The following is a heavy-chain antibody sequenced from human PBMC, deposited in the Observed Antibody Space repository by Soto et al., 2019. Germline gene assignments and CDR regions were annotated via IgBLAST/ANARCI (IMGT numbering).Heavy chain of an antibody. J-gene: IGHJ4*02. CDR2: IYYSGST. CDR1: GGSISSGDYY. D-gene: IGHD5-18*01. Sequence: QVQLQESGPGLVKPSQTLSLTCTVSGGSISSGDYYWSWIRQPPGKGLEWVGYIYYSGSTYYNPSHKSRVTISVDTSTNQFSLKLSSVTAADTAVYYCASNSYGYTFNDYWGQGTLVTVSS. CDR3: ASNSYGYTFNDY. V-gene: IGHV4-30-4*01.